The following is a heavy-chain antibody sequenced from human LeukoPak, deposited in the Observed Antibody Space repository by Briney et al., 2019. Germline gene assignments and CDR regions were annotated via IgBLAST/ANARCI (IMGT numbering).Heavy chain of an antibody. V-gene: IGHV4-59*12. CDR2: IYYSGST. CDR3: ARDVRNYYDSSGYYLFDY. D-gene: IGHD3-22*01. J-gene: IGHJ4*02. Sequence: SETLSLTCTVSGGSISSYYWSWIRQPPGKRLEWIGYIYYSGSTNYNPSLKSRVTISVDTSKNQFSLKLSSVTAADTAVYYCARDVRNYYDSSGYYLFDYWGQGTLVTVSS. CDR1: GGSISSYY.